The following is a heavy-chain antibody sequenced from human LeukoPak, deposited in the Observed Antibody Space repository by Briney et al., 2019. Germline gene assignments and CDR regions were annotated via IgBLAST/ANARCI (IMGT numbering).Heavy chain of an antibody. D-gene: IGHD3-16*01. Sequence: GEPLKISCEGSGYSFTSYWISWVRQMPGKGLEWRGKIDPGDSHTTYSPSFLGHVTISVDKSINTAYLQWSSLNASDTATYYCGTIYSYAFDHWGQGTLVIVSS. J-gene: IGHJ4*02. V-gene: IGHV5-10-1*01. CDR1: GYSFTSYW. CDR3: GTIYSYAFDH. CDR2: IDPGDSHT.